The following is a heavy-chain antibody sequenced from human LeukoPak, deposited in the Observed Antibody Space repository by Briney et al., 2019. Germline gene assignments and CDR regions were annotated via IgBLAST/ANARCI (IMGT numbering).Heavy chain of an antibody. J-gene: IGHJ4*02. CDR2: IYYSGAT. D-gene: IGHD6-13*01. Sequence: SETLSLTCSVSGGSISGSYWMWIRQSPGKGLEWIGYIYYSGATSYNPSFRGRVTFFVDTSKNQFSLKLSSVTAADTAMYYCAREIPAAGHFDYWGQGVLVTVSS. V-gene: IGHV4-59*12. CDR3: AREIPAAGHFDY. CDR1: GGSISGSY.